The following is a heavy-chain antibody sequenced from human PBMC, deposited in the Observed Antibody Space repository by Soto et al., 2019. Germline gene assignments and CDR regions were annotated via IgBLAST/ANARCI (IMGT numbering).Heavy chain of an antibody. J-gene: IGHJ3*02. CDR2: IYYSGST. CDR3: AIWLLWFGEKRGTNYAFYI. D-gene: IGHD3-10*01. CDR1: GGSISSSSYY. Sequence: QLQLQESGPGLVKPSETLSLTCTVSGGSISSSSYYWGWIRQPPGKGLEWLGSIYYSGSTYYNPSLKSRVTISVDTSNNQCSRKLSSVTAADTAVYYCAIWLLWFGEKRGTNYAFYIWGQGTMVTVSS. V-gene: IGHV4-39*01.